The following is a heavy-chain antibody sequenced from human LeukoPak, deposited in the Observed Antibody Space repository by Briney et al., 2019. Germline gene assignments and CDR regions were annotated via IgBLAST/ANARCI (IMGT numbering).Heavy chain of an antibody. Sequence: SEALSLTCTVPGGSISSYYWSWIRQPPGKGLEWIGYIYYSGSTNYNPSLKSRVTISVDTSKNQFSLKLTSVTAADTGVYYCARVGFYARAFDIWGQGTMITVSS. CDR2: IYYSGST. CDR1: GGSISSYY. J-gene: IGHJ3*02. V-gene: IGHV4-59*01. D-gene: IGHD2/OR15-2a*01. CDR3: ARVGFYARAFDI.